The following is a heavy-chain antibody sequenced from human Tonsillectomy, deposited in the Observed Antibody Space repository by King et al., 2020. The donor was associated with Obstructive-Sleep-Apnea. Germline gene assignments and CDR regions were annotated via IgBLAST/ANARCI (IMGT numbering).Heavy chain of an antibody. V-gene: IGHV1-8*01. D-gene: IGHD1-14*01. CDR2: MKPNCGNT. CDR1: GYTFTSYD. CDR3: ARGSRTFDI. Sequence: QLVQSGAEVKKPGASLKVACKASGYTFTSYDINWLLQATGQGLEWMGWMKPNCGNTDYAQSFQGRVTMTRNTSISTAYMELSILRSEDTAVYYCARGSRTFDIWGQGTMVTVSS. J-gene: IGHJ3*02.